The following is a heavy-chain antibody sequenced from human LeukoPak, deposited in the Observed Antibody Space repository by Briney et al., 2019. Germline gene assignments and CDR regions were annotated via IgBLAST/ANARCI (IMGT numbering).Heavy chain of an antibody. CDR3: ARGDYGSNYFDY. D-gene: IGHD4-17*01. V-gene: IGHV1-2*02. J-gene: IGHJ4*02. CDR1: GYTFTGYY. Sequence: ASVKVSCKASGYTFTGYYMHWVRQAPGQGLEWMGWINPNSGGTNYAQKFQGRVTMTRDTSMSTAYMELSRLRSDDTAVYYCARGDYGSNYFDYWGQGTLVTVSS. CDR2: INPNSGGT.